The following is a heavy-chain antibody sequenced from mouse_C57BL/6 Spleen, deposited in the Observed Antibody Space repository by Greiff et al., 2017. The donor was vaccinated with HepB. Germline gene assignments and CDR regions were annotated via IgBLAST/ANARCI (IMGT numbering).Heavy chain of an antibody. CDR1: GFTFSSYA. D-gene: IGHD2-2*01. J-gene: IGHJ3*01. CDR3: ARGGNGYDEDWFAY. Sequence: DVMLVESGGGLVKPGGSLKLSCAASGFTFSSYAMSWVRQTPEKRLEWVATISDGGSYTYYPDNVKGRFTISRDNAKNNLYLQMSHLKSEDTAMYYCARGGNGYDEDWFAYWGQGTLVTVSA. V-gene: IGHV5-4*03. CDR2: ISDGGSYT.